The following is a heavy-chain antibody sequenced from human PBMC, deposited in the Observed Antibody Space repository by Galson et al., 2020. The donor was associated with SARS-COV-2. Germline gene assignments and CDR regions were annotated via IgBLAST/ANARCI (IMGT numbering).Heavy chain of an antibody. D-gene: IGHD5-12*01. Sequence: EASVKVSCKPLGYPFATYGIAWVRQAPGQVFEWMGWISTDTGNTNFGQHFQGRVSFTRDTSTNTVYMELRGVTTDDTAMYYCARDRGYTGYDYGLIDFWGQGTLVTVSS. CDR2: ISTDTGNT. V-gene: IGHV1-18*01. CDR3: ARDRGYTGYDYGLIDF. J-gene: IGHJ4*02. CDR1: GYPFATYG.